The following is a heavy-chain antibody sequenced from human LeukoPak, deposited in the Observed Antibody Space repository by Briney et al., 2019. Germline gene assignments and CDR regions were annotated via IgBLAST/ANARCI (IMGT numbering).Heavy chain of an antibody. V-gene: IGHV3-7*01. CDR2: IKQDGSEK. J-gene: IGHJ6*02. CDR1: GFTFSSYW. CDR3: AREDYYYYYGMDV. Sequence: GGPLRLSCAASGFTFSSYWMSWVRQAPGKGLEWVANIKQDGSEKYYVDSVKGRFTISRDNAKNSLYLQMNSLRAEDTAVYYCAREDYYYYYGMDVWGQGTTVTVSS.